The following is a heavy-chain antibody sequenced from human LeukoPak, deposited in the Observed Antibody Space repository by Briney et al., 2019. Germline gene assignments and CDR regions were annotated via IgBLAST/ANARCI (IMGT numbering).Heavy chain of an antibody. CDR3: ARRYSNYFFDY. Sequence: PSETLSLTCAVSGYSITSGYYWAWIRQPPGKGLEWIGNIDHSGSTYYNASLKSRVTISVDTSKNQFSLKLSSVTAADTAVYYCARRYSNYFFDYWGQGTLVTVSS. V-gene: IGHV4-38-2*01. CDR2: IDHSGST. CDR1: GYSITSGYY. J-gene: IGHJ4*02. D-gene: IGHD4-11*01.